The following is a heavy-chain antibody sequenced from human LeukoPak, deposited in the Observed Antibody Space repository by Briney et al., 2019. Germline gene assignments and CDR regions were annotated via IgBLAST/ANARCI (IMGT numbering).Heavy chain of an antibody. CDR2: ISNNGGST. V-gene: IGHV3-64*01. J-gene: IGHJ4*02. CDR1: GFTFSRYS. D-gene: IGHD6-6*01. Sequence: GGSLRLSCAASGFTFSRYSMHWVRQAPGKGLEYVSAISNNGGSTYYAKSVKGRFTISRDNSKNTLYLQMGSLRAEDMAVYYCARTSIAARVADYWGQGTLVTVSS. CDR3: ARTSIAARVADY.